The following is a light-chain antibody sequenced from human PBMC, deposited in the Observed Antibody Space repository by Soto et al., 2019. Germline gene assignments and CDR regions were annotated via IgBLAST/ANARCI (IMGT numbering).Light chain of an antibody. CDR2: SAS. CDR1: QNINGW. Sequence: DCQMTQSPSTLSASVGDRVTVTCRASQNINGWLAWYQQKPGKAPELLIYSASNLQSGVPSRFSGSGSGTDFTLTISSLQPEDFATYYCQQSFSTPTFGQGTRLEIK. V-gene: IGKV1-39*01. CDR3: QQSFSTPT. J-gene: IGKJ5*01.